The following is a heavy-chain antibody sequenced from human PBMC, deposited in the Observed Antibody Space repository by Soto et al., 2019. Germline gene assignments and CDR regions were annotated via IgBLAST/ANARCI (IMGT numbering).Heavy chain of an antibody. D-gene: IGHD2-2*01. CDR1: GGSISSDYYY. Sequence: QLQLQESGPGLVKPSETLSLTCTVSGGSISSDYYYWGWIRQPLGKGLEWIGSVYYDGRTYYNPSLRSRITVSVDTSKNQFSLKLTSVTAADTAMFYCARHHRQYQANSWFAPWGQGTLVTVSS. CDR2: VYYDGRT. J-gene: IGHJ5*02. CDR3: ARHHRQYQANSWFAP. V-gene: IGHV4-39*01.